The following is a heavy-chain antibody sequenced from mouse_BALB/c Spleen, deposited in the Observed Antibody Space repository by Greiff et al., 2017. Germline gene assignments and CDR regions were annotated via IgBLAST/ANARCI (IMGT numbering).Heavy chain of an antibody. V-gene: IGHV1-39*01. CDR3: ARRGYGSSYFDV. CDR1: GYSFTDYI. Sequence: EVKLMESGPELVKPGASVKISCKASGYSFTDYIMLWVKQSHGKSLEWIGNINPYYGSTSYNLKFKGKATLTVDKSSSTAYMQLNSLTSEDSAVYYCARRGYGSSYFDVWGAGTTVTVSS. D-gene: IGHD1-1*01. CDR2: INPYYGST. J-gene: IGHJ1*01.